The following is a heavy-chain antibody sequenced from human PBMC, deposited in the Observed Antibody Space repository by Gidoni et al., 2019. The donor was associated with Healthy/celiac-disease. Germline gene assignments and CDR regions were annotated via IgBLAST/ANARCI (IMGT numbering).Heavy chain of an antibody. Sequence: VQLVEYGGGVVQAGRSLSISCAASGFTFSSYAMHWVRQAPGKGLEWVAVISYDGSNKYYADSVKGRFTISRDNCKNTLYLQMNSLRAEDTAGYYWARDRRGGAGSYIDYWGQGTLVTVAS. V-gene: IGHV3-30-3*01. J-gene: IGHJ4*02. D-gene: IGHD1-26*01. CDR1: GFTFSSYA. CDR2: ISYDGSNK. CDR3: ARDRRGGAGSYIDY.